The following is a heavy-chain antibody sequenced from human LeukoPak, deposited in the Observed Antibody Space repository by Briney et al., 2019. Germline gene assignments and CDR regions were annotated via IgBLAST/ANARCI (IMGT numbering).Heavy chain of an antibody. CDR1: GFTFSSYA. D-gene: IGHD6-19*01. J-gene: IGHJ6*02. CDR2: ISGSGGST. CDR3: ARHPYIAVAGTYYYYGMDV. V-gene: IGHV3-23*01. Sequence: GASLRLSCAASGFTFSSYAMSWVRQAPGKGLEWVSAISGSGGSTYYADSVKGRFTISRDNAKNSLYLQMNSLRAEDTAVYYCARHPYIAVAGTYYYYGMDVWGQGTTVTVSS.